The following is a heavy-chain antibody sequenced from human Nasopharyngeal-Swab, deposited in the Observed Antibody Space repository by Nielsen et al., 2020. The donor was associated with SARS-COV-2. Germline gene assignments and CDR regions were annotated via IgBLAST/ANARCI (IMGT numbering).Heavy chain of an antibody. J-gene: IGHJ6*02. D-gene: IGHD3-10*01. CDR1: GASFSGYY. CDR3: ARGTYYGSGRSYKHGMDV. Sequence: SETLSLTCAVYGASFSGYYWSWIRKPSGKGLEWIGEINHSGSTNYNPSLKRRGTISVDTSKNQFSLKLSSVTAADTAVYYCARGTYYGSGRSYKHGMDVWGQGTTVTVSS. V-gene: IGHV4-34*01. CDR2: INHSGST.